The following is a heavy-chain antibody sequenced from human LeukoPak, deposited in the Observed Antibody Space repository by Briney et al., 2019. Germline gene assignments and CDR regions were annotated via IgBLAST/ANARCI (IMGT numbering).Heavy chain of an antibody. Sequence: PGRSLRLSCAASGFTFDDYAMHWVRQAPGKGLEWVSGISWNSGSIGYADSVKGRFTISRDNAKNSLYLQMNSLRAEDTALYYRAKDLYDSSGYLFDYWGQGTLVTVSS. CDR3: AKDLYDSSGYLFDY. V-gene: IGHV3-9*01. D-gene: IGHD3-22*01. J-gene: IGHJ4*02. CDR2: ISWNSGSI. CDR1: GFTFDDYA.